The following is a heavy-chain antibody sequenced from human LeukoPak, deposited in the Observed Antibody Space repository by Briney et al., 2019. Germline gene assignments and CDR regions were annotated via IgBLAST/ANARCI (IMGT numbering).Heavy chain of an antibody. D-gene: IGHD2-15*01. Sequence: SETLSLTCTVSGGSISSYYWSWIRQPPGKGLEWIGYIYYSGSTNYNPSLKSRVTISVDTSKNQFSLKLSSVTAADTAVYYCASLGSNDYWGQGTLVTVSS. J-gene: IGHJ4*02. CDR2: IYYSGST. CDR1: GGSISSYY. V-gene: IGHV4-59*08. CDR3: ASLGSNDY.